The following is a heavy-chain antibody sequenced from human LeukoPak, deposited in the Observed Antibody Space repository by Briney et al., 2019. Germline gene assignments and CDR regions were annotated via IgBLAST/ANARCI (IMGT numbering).Heavy chain of an antibody. D-gene: IGHD3-10*01. J-gene: IGHJ4*02. CDR2: ISSSSSYI. V-gene: IGHV3-21*01. CDR1: GFTFSSYS. Sequence: PGGSLRLSCAASGFTFSSYSMNWVRQAPGKGLEWVSSISSSSSYIYYADSVKGRFTISRDNAKNSLYLQMNSLRDEDTAVYYCAREGGLRSNPYYYGSGSYYNYYWGQGTLVTVSS. CDR3: AREGGLRSNPYYYGSGSYYNYY.